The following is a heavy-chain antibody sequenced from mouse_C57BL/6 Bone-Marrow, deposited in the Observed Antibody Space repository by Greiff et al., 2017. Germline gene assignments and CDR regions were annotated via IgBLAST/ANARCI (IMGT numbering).Heavy chain of an antibody. J-gene: IGHJ2*01. Sequence: VQLQQSGAELVRPGASVKLSCTASGFNIKDDYMHWVKQRPEQGLEWIGWIDPENGDTEYASKFQGKATITADTSSNTAYLRLSSLTSEDTAVYYCTHDGYYGDYWGQGTTLTVSS. CDR1: GFNIKDDY. V-gene: IGHV14-4*01. D-gene: IGHD2-3*01. CDR3: THDGYYGDY. CDR2: IDPENGDT.